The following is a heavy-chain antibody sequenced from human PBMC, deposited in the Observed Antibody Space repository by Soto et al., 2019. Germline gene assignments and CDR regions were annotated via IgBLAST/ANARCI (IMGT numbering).Heavy chain of an antibody. Sequence: QVHLVHSGAAVKKPGASVKVSCKASGYTFTTYYMHWVRQAPGQGLEWMGIIDPGGGSTSYAQKFQGRVNMTRDTPSSADYMALSSLSSESAAVYYYARGRQLIGYYSDSSGDHCMDAWGHGTTVTVGS. J-gene: IGHJ6*01. V-gene: IGHV1-46*01. D-gene: IGHD3-22*01. CDR2: IDPGGGST. CDR1: GYTFTTYY. CDR3: ARGRQLIGYYSDSSGDHCMDA.